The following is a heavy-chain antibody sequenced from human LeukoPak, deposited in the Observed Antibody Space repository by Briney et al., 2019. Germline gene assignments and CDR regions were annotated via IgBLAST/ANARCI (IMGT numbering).Heavy chain of an antibody. D-gene: IGHD3-22*01. V-gene: IGHV4-39*02. Sequence: SKTLSLTCTVSGGSISSDSFYWAWIRQPPGKGLEWIASIYYSGSTYYNPSLKSRVTISVDTSRNQFSLKLSSVTAADTAVYYCARETYYYDSSGSNWFDPWGQGTLVTVSS. CDR3: ARETYYYDSSGSNWFDP. CDR1: GGSISSDSFY. J-gene: IGHJ5*02. CDR2: IYYSGST.